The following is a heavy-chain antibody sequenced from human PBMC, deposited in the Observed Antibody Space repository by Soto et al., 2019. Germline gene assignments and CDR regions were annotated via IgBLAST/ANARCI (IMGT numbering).Heavy chain of an antibody. CDR2: IYYSGST. CDR1: GGSISSGGYY. J-gene: IGHJ4*02. V-gene: IGHV4-31*03. CDR3: AREISYYGSSGYYYVDFDY. D-gene: IGHD3-22*01. Sequence: QVQLQESGPGLVKPSQTLSLTCTVSGGSISSGGYYWSWIRQHPGNGLEWIGYIYYSGSTYYNPSLKSRVTLSVDTSKNQFSLKLSSVTAADTAVYYCAREISYYGSSGYYYVDFDYWGQGNLVTVSS.